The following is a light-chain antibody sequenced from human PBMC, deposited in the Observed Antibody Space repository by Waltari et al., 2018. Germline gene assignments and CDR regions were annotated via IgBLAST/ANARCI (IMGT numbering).Light chain of an antibody. Sequence: QSVLTQPPSVSAAPGQRVTISCSGGSSNIGNNYVSWYRQFQGKAPKLLIYENAVCPSGFPGRSSGSKSGTSATLDITGLQAGVEADYYCGTWDSSLSGAVFGGGTHLTVL. J-gene: IGLJ7*01. CDR2: ENA. CDR3: GTWDSSLSGAV. V-gene: IGLV1-51*02. CDR1: SSNIGNNY.